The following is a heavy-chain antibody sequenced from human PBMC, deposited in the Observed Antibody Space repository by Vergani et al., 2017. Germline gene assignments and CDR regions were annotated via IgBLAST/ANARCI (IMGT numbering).Heavy chain of an antibody. CDR3: AGGPRYCSSTSCNYYYYMDV. CDR2: IYYSGST. J-gene: IGHJ6*03. V-gene: IGHV4-39*01. D-gene: IGHD2-2*01. Sequence: QVRLQESGPGLVKPSETLSLTCTVSGGSISSSSYYWGWIRQPPGKGLEWIGSIYYSGSTYYNPSLKSRVTISVDTSKNQFSLKLSSVTAADTAVYYCAGGPRYCSSTSCNYYYYMDVWGKGTTVTVSS. CDR1: GGSISSSSYY.